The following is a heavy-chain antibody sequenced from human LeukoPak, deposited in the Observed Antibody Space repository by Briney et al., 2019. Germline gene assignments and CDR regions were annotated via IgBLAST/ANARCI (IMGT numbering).Heavy chain of an antibody. CDR2: SIPMFGLA. V-gene: IGHV1-69*04. J-gene: IGHJ4*02. D-gene: IGHD3-10*01. Sequence: ASVKVSCKASGGTLSSYGISWVRQAPGQRLEWMGRSIPMFGLANYAQKLQGRLTIIADKSTSTVYMELSSLKSEDTAVYYCARDVTGGELSPSFFDSWGQGTLVTVSS. CDR3: ARDVTGGELSPSFFDS. CDR1: GGTLSSYG.